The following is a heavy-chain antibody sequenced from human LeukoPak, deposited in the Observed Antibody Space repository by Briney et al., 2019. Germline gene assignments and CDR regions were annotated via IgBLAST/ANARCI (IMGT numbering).Heavy chain of an antibody. D-gene: IGHD6-13*01. CDR2: ISAYNGNT. CDR1: GYTFTGYY. CDR3: ARDFVPSSWSNTFDY. J-gene: IGHJ4*02. V-gene: IGHV1-18*04. Sequence: RASVKVSCKASGYTFTGYYMHWVRQAPGQGLEWMGWISAYNGNTNYAQKLQGRVTMTTDTSTSTAYMELRSLISDDTAVYYCARDFVPSSWSNTFDYWGQGTLVTVSS.